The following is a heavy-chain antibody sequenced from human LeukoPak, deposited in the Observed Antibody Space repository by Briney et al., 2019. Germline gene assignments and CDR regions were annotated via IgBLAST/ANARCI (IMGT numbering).Heavy chain of an antibody. CDR3: ARGRGLLTMTEPFDY. CDR1: GYTFTSYA. J-gene: IGHJ4*02. CDR2: INADNGNT. D-gene: IGHD3-22*01. Sequence: WASVKVSCTASGYTFTSYAMNWVRQAPGQRLEWMGWINADNGNTKYSQKFQGRVTITADESTSTAYMELSSLRSEDTAVYYCARGRGLLTMTEPFDYWGQGTLVTVSS. V-gene: IGHV1-3*01.